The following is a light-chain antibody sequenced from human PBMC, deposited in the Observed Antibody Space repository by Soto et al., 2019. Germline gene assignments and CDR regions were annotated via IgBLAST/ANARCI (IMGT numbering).Light chain of an antibody. V-gene: IGKV3-15*01. CDR1: QSVDSN. CDR3: QQYNNWPQT. J-gene: IGKJ1*01. CDR2: GAS. Sequence: EIVLTQSPATLSVSPGERATLSCRASQSVDSNLAWYQQKPGQAPRLLIYGASTRATGISARFSGSGSGTEFTLTISSLQSEDFAVYYCQQYNNWPQTFGQGTKVDIK.